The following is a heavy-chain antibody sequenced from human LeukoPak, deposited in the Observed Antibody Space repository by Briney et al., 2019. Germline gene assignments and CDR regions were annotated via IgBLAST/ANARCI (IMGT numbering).Heavy chain of an antibody. CDR1: GFTVSSNY. CDR3: AKDRGLRYFDWLSELDY. D-gene: IGHD3-9*01. CDR2: IYSGGST. V-gene: IGHV3-53*05. Sequence: GGSLRLSCAASGFTVSSNYMSWVRQAPGKGLEWVSVIYSGGSTYYADSVKGRFTISRDNSKNTLYLQMNSLRAEDTAVYYCAKDRGLRYFDWLSELDYWGQGTLVTVSS. J-gene: IGHJ4*02.